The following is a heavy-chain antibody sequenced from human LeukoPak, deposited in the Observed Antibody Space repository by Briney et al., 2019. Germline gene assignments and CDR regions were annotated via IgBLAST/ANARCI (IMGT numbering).Heavy chain of an antibody. CDR1: GFTFSSYS. D-gene: IGHD6-19*01. J-gene: IGHJ3*02. CDR2: ISSSSSYI. V-gene: IGHV3-21*04. Sequence: PGGSLRLSCAASGFTFSSYSMNWVRQAPGKGLEWVSSISSSSSYIYYADSVKGRFTISRDNAKNSLYLQMNSLRAEETALYYCAKDYIAVAGTEAFDIWGQGTMVTVSS. CDR3: AKDYIAVAGTEAFDI.